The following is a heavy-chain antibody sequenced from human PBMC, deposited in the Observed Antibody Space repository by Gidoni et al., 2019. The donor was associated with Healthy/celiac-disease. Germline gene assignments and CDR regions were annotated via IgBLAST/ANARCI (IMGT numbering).Heavy chain of an antibody. Sequence: QQQLQESGPGLVKPSETLSLTCTVSGGSISSSSYYWGWIRQPPGKGLEWIGSIYYSGSTYYNPSLKSRVTISVDTSKNQFSLKLSSVTAADTAVYYCARLPPMVRGVIISPPAYYFDYWGQGTLVTVSS. CDR2: IYYSGST. CDR3: ARLPPMVRGVIISPPAYYFDY. CDR1: GGSISSSSYY. V-gene: IGHV4-39*01. J-gene: IGHJ4*02. D-gene: IGHD3-10*01.